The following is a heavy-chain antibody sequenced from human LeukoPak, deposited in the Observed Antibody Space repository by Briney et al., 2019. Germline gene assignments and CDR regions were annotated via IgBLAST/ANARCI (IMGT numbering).Heavy chain of an antibody. Sequence: GGSTSYAQKFQGRVTMTRDTSTSTVYMELSSLRSEDTAVYYCARDSYCSSTSCLGGFDYWGQGTLVTVSS. J-gene: IGHJ4*02. D-gene: IGHD2-2*01. CDR3: ARDSYCSSTSCLGGFDY. V-gene: IGHV1-46*01. CDR2: GGST.